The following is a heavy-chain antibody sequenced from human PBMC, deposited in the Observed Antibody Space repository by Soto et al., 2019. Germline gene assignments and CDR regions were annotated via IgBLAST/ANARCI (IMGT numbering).Heavy chain of an antibody. V-gene: IGHV1-3*01. D-gene: IGHD2-21*01. CDR1: GYIFTNYG. J-gene: IGHJ4*02. CDR3: ARGAAYCGGDCYDY. CDR2: INAGNENT. Sequence: ASVKVSCKASGYIFTNYGIHWVRQAPGQRLEWMGWINAGNENTKYSQKFQGRVTITRDTSASTAYMELSVLTSEDTAVFYCARGAAYCGGDCYDYWGQGTLVTVS.